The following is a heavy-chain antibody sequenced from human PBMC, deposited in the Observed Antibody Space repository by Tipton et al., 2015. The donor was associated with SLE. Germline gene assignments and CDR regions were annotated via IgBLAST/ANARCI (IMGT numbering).Heavy chain of an antibody. D-gene: IGHD3-16*01. CDR3: ASETGEGWFDP. CDR1: GGPVSSSSHY. V-gene: IGHV4-39*07. Sequence: TLSLTCSVSGGPVSSSSHYWGWIRQPPGKGLEWIGSIYYSGTTYYNPSLKSRVTISVDTSKNQVSLKLTSVTAADTAVHHCASETGEGWFDPWGQGTLVTVSS. J-gene: IGHJ5*02. CDR2: IYYSGTT.